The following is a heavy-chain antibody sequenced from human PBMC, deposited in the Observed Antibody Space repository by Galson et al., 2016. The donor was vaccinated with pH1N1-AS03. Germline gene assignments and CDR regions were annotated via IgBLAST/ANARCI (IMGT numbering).Heavy chain of an antibody. Sequence: SVKVSCKASGYIFTGFYVHWVRQAPGQGLEWMGWINPNNGVTNYAQKFQAWVTMTGDTSISTAYMELYGLKSDDTAVYYCARDPRGPCSSATCATTYYFGQDVWGQGTTVIVSS. J-gene: IGHJ6*02. CDR2: INPNNGVT. CDR3: ARDPRGPCSSATCATTYYFGQDV. D-gene: IGHD1-26*01. V-gene: IGHV1-2*04. CDR1: GYIFTGFY.